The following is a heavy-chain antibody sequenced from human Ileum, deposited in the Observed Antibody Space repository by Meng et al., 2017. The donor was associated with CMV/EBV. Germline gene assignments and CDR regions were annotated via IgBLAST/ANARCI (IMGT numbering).Heavy chain of an antibody. Sequence: GESLKISCAASGFTHSSHWMHWVRQAPGKGLGWGSRINTDGSSTNYADSVKGRFIISRDNAKNTLYLQMNSLSAEDTAVYYCARSIYGNYGNFDYWGQGTLVTVSS. V-gene: IGHV3-74*01. D-gene: IGHD4-11*01. CDR3: ARSIYGNYGNFDY. CDR2: INTDGSST. J-gene: IGHJ4*02. CDR1: GFTHSSHW.